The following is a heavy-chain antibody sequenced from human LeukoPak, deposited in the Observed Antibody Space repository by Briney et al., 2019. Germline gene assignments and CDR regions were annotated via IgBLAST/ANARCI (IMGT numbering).Heavy chain of an antibody. J-gene: IGHJ3*02. CDR1: GGSFTDYY. V-gene: IGHV4-34*01. D-gene: IGHD2-2*01. CDR2: VHHSESS. Sequence: PSETLSLTCAVYGGSFTDYYWSWIRQPPGKGLEWIGDVHHSESSNYNPSLKSRVTISVDTSNNQLSLKVNSVTAADTAMYYCVKSNSRYQPWTLDIWGRGTMVTVSS. CDR3: VKSNSRYQPWTLDI.